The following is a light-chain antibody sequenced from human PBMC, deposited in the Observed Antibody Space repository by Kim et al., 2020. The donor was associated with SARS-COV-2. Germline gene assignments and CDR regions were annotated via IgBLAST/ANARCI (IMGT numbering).Light chain of an antibody. J-gene: IGLJ3*02. CDR3: GSWDDSLSGRV. CDR1: KSNVGNKP. V-gene: IGLV1-44*01. CDR2: NDN. Sequence: GQTFTISCSGRKSNVGNKPVTWFQQVPGTAPKLLMSNDNRRPSGVPDRFSASKSGTSASLAISGLQSEDEAVYYCGSWDDSLSGRVFGGGTKLTVL.